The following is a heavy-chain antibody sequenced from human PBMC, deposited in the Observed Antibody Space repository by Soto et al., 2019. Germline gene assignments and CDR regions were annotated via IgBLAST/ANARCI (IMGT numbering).Heavy chain of an antibody. V-gene: IGHV4-39*01. CDR2: IYYSGRT. CDR3: ARYYYDSSGYRSHY. CDR1: GGSISSSSYY. Sequence: QLQLQESGPGLVKPSETLSLTCTVSGGSISSSSYYWGWIRQPPGKGLEWIGSIYYSGRTYDNPSLKSRVTIPVDTSKNQFSLKLSSVTAADTAVYYCARYYYDSSGYRSHYWGQGTLVTVSS. D-gene: IGHD3-22*01. J-gene: IGHJ4*02.